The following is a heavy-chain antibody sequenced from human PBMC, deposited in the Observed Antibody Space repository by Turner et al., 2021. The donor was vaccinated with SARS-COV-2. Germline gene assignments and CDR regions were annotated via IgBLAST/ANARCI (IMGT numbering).Heavy chain of an antibody. CDR2: ISSRISYI. CDR3: ARDYYDFWSGKSFKHASFDY. CDR1: GFTFSSYS. V-gene: IGHV3-21*01. J-gene: IGHJ4*02. D-gene: IGHD3-3*01. Sequence: EVQLVETGGGLIQPGGSLRLSCAASGFTFSSYSMNWFRQAPGKGLEWVSSISSRISYIYYADSVKGRFTISRDNAKNSLYLQMNSLRAEDTAVYYCARDYYDFWSGKSFKHASFDYWGQGTLVTVSS.